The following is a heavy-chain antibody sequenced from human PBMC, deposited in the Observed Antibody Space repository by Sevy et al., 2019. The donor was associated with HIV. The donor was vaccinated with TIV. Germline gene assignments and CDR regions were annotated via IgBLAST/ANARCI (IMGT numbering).Heavy chain of an antibody. Sequence: GGCLRLSCVASGFNLSPYWMTWVHQAPGKGLEWVANIKQDGNEKYYLDSVKGRFTVSRDNAKNALYLQMYSLRVEDTAVYFCASNTYHYDSNTYYPVYWGHGTRVTVSS. J-gene: IGHJ4*01. CDR3: ASNTYHYDSNTYYPVY. D-gene: IGHD3-22*01. CDR2: IKQDGNEK. V-gene: IGHV3-7*01. CDR1: GFNLSPYW.